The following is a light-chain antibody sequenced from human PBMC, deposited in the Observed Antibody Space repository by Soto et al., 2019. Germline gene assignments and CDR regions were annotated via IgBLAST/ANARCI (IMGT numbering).Light chain of an antibody. CDR3: QQYGNSPPYS. V-gene: IGKV3-20*01. Sequence: EIVLTQSPGSLSLSPGEGATLSCRASQSVSTTYLAWYQLKPGQAPRLVIYATSSRVAGIPDRFRGSGSGTEFTLTISSLEPEDVGVYFCQQYGNSPPYSFGQGTKLEIK. CDR1: QSVSTTY. J-gene: IGKJ2*03. CDR2: ATS.